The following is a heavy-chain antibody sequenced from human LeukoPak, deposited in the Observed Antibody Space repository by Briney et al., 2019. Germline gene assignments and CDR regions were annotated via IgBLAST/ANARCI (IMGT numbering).Heavy chain of an antibody. Sequence: ASVKVSCKTSGYTFIGYYMHWVRQAPGQGLEWMGWINPNSGGTNYAQKFQGRVTMTRDTSISTAYMELRSLRSDDTAVYYCASSGSQEAYWFDPWGQGTLVTVSS. CDR3: ASSGSQEAYWFDP. V-gene: IGHV1-2*02. CDR1: GYTFIGYY. D-gene: IGHD1-26*01. J-gene: IGHJ5*02. CDR2: INPNSGGT.